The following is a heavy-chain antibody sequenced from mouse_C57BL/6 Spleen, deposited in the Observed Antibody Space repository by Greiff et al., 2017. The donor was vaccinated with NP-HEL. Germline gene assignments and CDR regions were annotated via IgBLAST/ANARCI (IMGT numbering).Heavy chain of an antibody. V-gene: IGHV1-81*01. CDR1: GYTFTSYG. CDR2: IYPRSGNT. Sequence: QVQLQQSGAELARPGASVKLSCKASGYTFTSYGISWVKQRTGQGLEWIGEIYPRSGNTYYNEKFKGKATLTADKSSSTAYMELRSLTSEDSAVYFCARDDGYLQGFAYWGQGTLVTVSA. CDR3: ARDDGYLQGFAY. D-gene: IGHD2-3*01. J-gene: IGHJ3*01.